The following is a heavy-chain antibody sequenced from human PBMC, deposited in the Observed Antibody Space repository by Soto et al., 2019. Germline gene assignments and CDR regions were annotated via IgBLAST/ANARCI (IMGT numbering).Heavy chain of an antibody. J-gene: IGHJ4*02. CDR1: GYIFRNYA. Sequence: QIQLVQSGAEVKKPGASVRVSCKTSGYIFRNYAISWVRQAPGQGLEWMGWISVSNDNTDSAHARRCRLTMTTDTSTSTAYLELTSLMSNDTAVYYCARSSPSLDYWGQGSLVTVSS. CDR3: ARSSPSLDY. CDR2: ISVSNDNT. D-gene: IGHD3-10*01. V-gene: IGHV1-18*04.